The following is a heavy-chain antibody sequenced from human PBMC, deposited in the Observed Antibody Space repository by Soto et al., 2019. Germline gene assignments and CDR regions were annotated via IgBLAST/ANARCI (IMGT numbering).Heavy chain of an antibody. CDR2: IIPIFGTA. CDR3: ARGSLMTQGYYGMDV. J-gene: IGHJ6*02. Sequence: ASVKVSCKASGGTFSSYAISWVRQAPGQGLEWMGGIIPIFGTANYAQKFQGRVTITADESTSTAYMELSSLRSEDTAVYYCARGSLMTQGYYGMDVWGQGTTVTVSS. CDR1: GGTFSSYA. V-gene: IGHV1-69*13.